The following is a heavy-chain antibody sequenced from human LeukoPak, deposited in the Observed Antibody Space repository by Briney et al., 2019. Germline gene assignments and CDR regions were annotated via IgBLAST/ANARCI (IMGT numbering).Heavy chain of an antibody. V-gene: IGHV3-30-3*01. Sequence: PGRSLRLSCAASGFTFSSYAMHWVRQAPGKGLEWVAVISYDGSNKYYADSVKGRFTISRDNSKNTLYLQMNSLRAEDTAVYYCARSLGYCSSTSCYWWEPPDYWGQGTLVTVSS. D-gene: IGHD2-2*01. J-gene: IGHJ4*02. CDR3: ARSLGYCSSTSCYWWEPPDY. CDR1: GFTFSSYA. CDR2: ISYDGSNK.